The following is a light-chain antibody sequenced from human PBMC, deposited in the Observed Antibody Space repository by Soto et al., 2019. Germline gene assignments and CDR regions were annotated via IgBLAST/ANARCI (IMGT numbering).Light chain of an antibody. CDR1: SSDVGSYNR. CDR3: SSYTSSSTRV. Sequence: QSALTQPPSVSGSPGQSVTISCTGTSSDVGSYNRVSWYQQPPGTAPKLMFYQVSNRPSGVPDRFSGSKSGNTASLTISGLQAEDEADYYCSSYTSSSTRVFGGGTKVTVL. J-gene: IGLJ3*02. V-gene: IGLV2-18*02. CDR2: QVS.